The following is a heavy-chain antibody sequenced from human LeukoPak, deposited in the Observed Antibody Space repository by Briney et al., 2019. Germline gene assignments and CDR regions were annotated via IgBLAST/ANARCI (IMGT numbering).Heavy chain of an antibody. V-gene: IGHV3-66*01. D-gene: IGHD6-13*01. J-gene: IGHJ4*02. CDR1: GFTVSSSS. Sequence: AGGSLRLSCAASGFTVSSSSMTWVRQAPGKGLEWVSVIYSGGSTHYAGSVKGRFTISRDNSKNTVYLQMNSLRAEDTAVYHCARAPYSSSWYFDYWGQGTLVTVSS. CDR3: ARAPYSSSWYFDY. CDR2: IYSGGST.